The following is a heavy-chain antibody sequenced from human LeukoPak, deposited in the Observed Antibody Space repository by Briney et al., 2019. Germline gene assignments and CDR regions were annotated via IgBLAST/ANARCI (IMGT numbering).Heavy chain of an antibody. D-gene: IGHD2-2*01. CDR2: MSYDGGHR. CDR1: GFTFKNYG. Sequence: GGSLRLSCAGSGFTFKNYGIHWVRQAPGKGLEWVAGMSYDGGHRYYGDSVKGRFTISRDNSKDTVYVEMNSLRPEDTALYYCAKGCSSTSCAIDFDSWGQGTLVTVSS. J-gene: IGHJ4*02. CDR3: AKGCSSTSCAIDFDS. V-gene: IGHV3-30*18.